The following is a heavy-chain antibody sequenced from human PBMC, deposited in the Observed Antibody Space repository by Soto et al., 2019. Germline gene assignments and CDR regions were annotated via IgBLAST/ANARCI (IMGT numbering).Heavy chain of an antibody. D-gene: IGHD2-2*01. V-gene: IGHV6-1*01. Sequence: SQTLSLTCAISGDSVSSNSAAWNWIRQSPSRGLEWLGRTYYRAKWYNDYAVSVKSRITINPDTSKNQISLQLTSVTPEYTAVYYCAKDLTGLEVYQLPHMDVWGQGTQVTVSS. CDR3: AKDLTGLEVYQLPHMDV. CDR2: TYYRAKWYN. CDR1: GDSVSSNSAA. J-gene: IGHJ6*02.